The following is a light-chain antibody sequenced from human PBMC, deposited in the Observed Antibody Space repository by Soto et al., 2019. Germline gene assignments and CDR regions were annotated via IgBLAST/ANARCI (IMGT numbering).Light chain of an antibody. CDR1: QGINSY. V-gene: IGKV1-27*01. J-gene: IGKJ1*01. CDR3: QNYKSLSRRFGRA. Sequence: DVQLTQSPSSLSASVGDRISITCRASQGINSYVAWYQQKPGRRPTILIYAASTLESGVPSRFSGSGSDTDFTLTISGLQPEDAGNYYCQNYKSLSRRFGRAFGQGTKVEIK. CDR2: AAS.